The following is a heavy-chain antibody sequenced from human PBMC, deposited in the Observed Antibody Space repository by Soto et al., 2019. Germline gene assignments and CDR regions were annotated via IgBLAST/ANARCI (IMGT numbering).Heavy chain of an antibody. CDR1: GGTFSGHY. J-gene: IGHJ4*02. Sequence: SEDLPLPSAGYGGTFSGHYWSWIRQPPGKGLEWIGEINHSGSTNSNPSLKSRVTISVDTSKNQFSLKLSSVTAADTAVYYCARGISMIVEVQRHATDKYDFDSWGQLTLVIVS. V-gene: IGHV4-34*01. D-gene: IGHD3-22*01. CDR2: INHSGST. CDR3: ARGISMIVEVQRHATDKYDFDS.